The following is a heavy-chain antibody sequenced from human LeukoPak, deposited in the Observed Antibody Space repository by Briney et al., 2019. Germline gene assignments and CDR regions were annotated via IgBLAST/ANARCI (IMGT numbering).Heavy chain of an antibody. V-gene: IGHV4-59*01. D-gene: IGHD1-1*01. CDR1: GGSITGYS. J-gene: IGHJ4*02. Sequence: SETLSLTCSVSGGSITGYSWHWIRQPPGRGLEWIGDIAYNGDTNYNSSLKRRLTMSVDTSNDQVSLSLSSVTAADTAVYYCARFYNPYFDFWGQGTLVTVSS. CDR3: ARFYNPYFDF. CDR2: IAYNGDT.